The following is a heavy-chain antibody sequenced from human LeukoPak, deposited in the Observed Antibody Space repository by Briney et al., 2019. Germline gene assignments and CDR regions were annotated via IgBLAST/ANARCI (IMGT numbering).Heavy chain of an antibody. CDR2: IHTSGNT. V-gene: IGHV4-4*07. Sequence: SETLSLTCTASGFSISTYYWSWIRQPAGKGLEWIGRIHTSGNTDYNPSLKSRVTMSADTSKNQFSLKLSSVTAADTAVYYCAREGSMTARPFVSIDYWGQGTLVTISS. CDR1: GFSISTYY. J-gene: IGHJ4*02. D-gene: IGHD6-6*01. CDR3: AREGSMTARPFVSIDY.